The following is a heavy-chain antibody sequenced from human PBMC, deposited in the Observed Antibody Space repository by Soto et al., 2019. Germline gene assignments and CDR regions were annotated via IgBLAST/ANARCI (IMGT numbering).Heavy chain of an antibody. CDR2: INHSGST. Sequence: PSETLSLTCAVYGGSFSGYYWSWIRQPPGKGLEWIVEINHSGSTNYNPSLKSRVTISVDTSKNQFSLKLSSVTAADTAVYYCARDDFSYGDPIFDYWGQGTLVTVSS. D-gene: IGHD4-17*01. CDR3: ARDDFSYGDPIFDY. J-gene: IGHJ4*02. V-gene: IGHV4-34*01. CDR1: GGSFSGYY.